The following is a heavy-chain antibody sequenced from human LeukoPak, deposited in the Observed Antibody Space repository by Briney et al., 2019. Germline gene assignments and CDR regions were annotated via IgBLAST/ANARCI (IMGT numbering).Heavy chain of an antibody. J-gene: IGHJ4*02. CDR1: GFTFSSYA. CDR3: ARGSGSSSDY. D-gene: IGHD6-6*01. V-gene: IGHV3-23*01. Sequence: GGSLRLSCAASGFTFSSYAMSWVRQAPGKGLEWVSAISGSGGSTYYADSVKGRFTISRDNSKSTLYLQMNSLRAEDTAVYYCARGSGSSSDYWGQGTLVTVSS. CDR2: ISGSGGST.